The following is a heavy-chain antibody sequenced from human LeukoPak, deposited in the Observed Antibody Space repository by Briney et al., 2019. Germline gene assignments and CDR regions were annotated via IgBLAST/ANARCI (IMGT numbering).Heavy chain of an antibody. D-gene: IGHD3-22*01. J-gene: IGHJ4*02. CDR3: ARDHAYDSSGQN. CDR1: GFTFSSYS. Sequence: PGGFLRLSCAASGFTFSSYSLNWIRQAPGKGLEWVSSISSSSSYIYYADSVKGRFTISRDNAKNSLYLQMNSLRAEDTAVYYCARDHAYDSSGQNWGQGTLVTVSS. CDR2: ISSSSSYI. V-gene: IGHV3-21*01.